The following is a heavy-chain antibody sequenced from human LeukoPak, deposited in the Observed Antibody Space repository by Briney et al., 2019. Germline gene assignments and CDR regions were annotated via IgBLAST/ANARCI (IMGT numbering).Heavy chain of an antibody. J-gene: IGHJ4*02. Sequence: SGTLSLTCTVSGGSISSSSYYWGWIRQPPGKGLEWIGSIYYSGSTYYNPSLKSRVTISVDTSKNQFSLKLSSVTAADTAVYYCARHKSGTTRYWGQGTLVTVSS. CDR1: GGSISSSSYY. V-gene: IGHV4-39*01. D-gene: IGHD1-7*01. CDR3: ARHKSGTTRY. CDR2: IYYSGST.